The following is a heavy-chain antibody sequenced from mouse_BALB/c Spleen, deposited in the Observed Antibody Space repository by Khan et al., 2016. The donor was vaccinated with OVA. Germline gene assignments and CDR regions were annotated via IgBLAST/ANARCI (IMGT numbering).Heavy chain of an antibody. Sequence: QIQLVQSGPELKKPGETVNSSCKASGYTFTDYSMHWVKQAPGKGLKWMGWINTETGEPTYADDFKGRFAFTLETSASTAYLQVKNLTNEDTATYCCASLTYGGQGTLVTVSA. V-gene: IGHV9-2-1*01. J-gene: IGHJ3*01. CDR1: GYTFTDYS. CDR3: ASLTY. CDR2: INTETGEP.